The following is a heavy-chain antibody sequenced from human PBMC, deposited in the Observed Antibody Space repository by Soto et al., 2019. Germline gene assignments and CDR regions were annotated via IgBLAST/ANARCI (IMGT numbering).Heavy chain of an antibody. V-gene: IGHV4-61*01. CDR2: IYYSGST. D-gene: IGHD5-12*01. CDR3: ARSGWLPHTWSY. CDR1: GGSVSSGSYY. Sequence: QVQLQESGPGLVKPSETLSLTCTVSGGSVSSGSYYWSWIRQPPGKGLEWIGYIYYSGSTNYNPSLKRRVTISVDTSKNQFSLKLSSVTAADTAVYYCARSGWLPHTWSYWGQGTLVTVSS. J-gene: IGHJ4*02.